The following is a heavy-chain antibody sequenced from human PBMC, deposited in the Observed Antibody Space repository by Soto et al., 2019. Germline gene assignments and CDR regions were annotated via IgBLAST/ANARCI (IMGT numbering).Heavy chain of an antibody. CDR2: ISYDSSNK. CDR1: GFTFSSYA. V-gene: IGHV3-30-3*01. J-gene: IGHJ6*03. Sequence: GGSLRLSCAASGFTFSSYAMHWVRQAPGKGLEWVAVISYDSSNKYYAESVKGRFTISRDNAKKTLYLQMNSLRAEDTAVYYCAVDYYYMDVWGKGTTVTVSS. CDR3: AVDYYYMDV.